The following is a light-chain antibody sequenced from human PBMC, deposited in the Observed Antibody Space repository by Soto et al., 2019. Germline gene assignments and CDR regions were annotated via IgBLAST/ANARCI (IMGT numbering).Light chain of an antibody. J-gene: IGKJ1*01. V-gene: IGKV3-20*01. Sequence: EIVLTQSPGTLSLSPGERATLSCRASRSVSSSYLAWYQQKPGQAPRLLIYGASSRATGIPDRFSGSGSGTDFTLTISRLEPEDFAVYYCQQYGSSPRTFGQGTKV. CDR2: GAS. CDR3: QQYGSSPRT. CDR1: RSVSSSY.